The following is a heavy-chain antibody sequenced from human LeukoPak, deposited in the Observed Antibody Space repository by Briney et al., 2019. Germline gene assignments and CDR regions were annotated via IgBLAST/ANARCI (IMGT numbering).Heavy chain of an antibody. CDR2: IWYDGSSK. D-gene: IGHD2-15*01. V-gene: IGHV3-33*01. CDR3: ARDGRLPPTPPDY. Sequence: GGSLRLSCAASGFTFSSYGMHWVRQAPGKGLEWVAVIWYDGSSKYYADSVKGRFTISRDNSKNTLYLQMNSLRAEDTAVYYCARDGRLPPTPPDYWGQGTLVTVSS. CDR1: GFTFSSYG. J-gene: IGHJ4*02.